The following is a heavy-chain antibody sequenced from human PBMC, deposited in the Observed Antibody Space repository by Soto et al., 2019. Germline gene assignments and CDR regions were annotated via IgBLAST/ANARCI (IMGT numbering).Heavy chain of an antibody. D-gene: IGHD4-4*01. CDR1: GFTFSSYG. J-gene: IGHJ6*03. CDR3: AKPSPTVTIYYYYYMDV. Sequence: PGGSLRLSCAASGFTFSSYGMHWVRQAPGKGLEWVAVISYDGSNKYYADSVKGRFTISRDNSKNTLYLQMNSLRAEDTAVYYCAKPSPTVTIYYYYYMDVWGKGTTVTVSS. V-gene: IGHV3-30*18. CDR2: ISYDGSNK.